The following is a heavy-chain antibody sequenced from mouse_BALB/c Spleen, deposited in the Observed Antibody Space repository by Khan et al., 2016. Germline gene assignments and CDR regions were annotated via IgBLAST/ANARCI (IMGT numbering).Heavy chain of an antibody. CDR1: GDSITSGY. V-gene: IGHV3-8*02. D-gene: IGHD1-1*01. CDR2: ISHSGST. CDR3: ARFDGSTYGRGMDY. J-gene: IGHJ4*01. Sequence: EVQLQESGPSLVKLSQTLSLTCSVTGDSITSGYWNWIRKFPGNKVEYMGYISHSGSTYYNPSLKSRISITRDTSKNQYYLQLNSVTSEDTATYYGARFDGSTYGRGMDYWGQGTSVTVSS.